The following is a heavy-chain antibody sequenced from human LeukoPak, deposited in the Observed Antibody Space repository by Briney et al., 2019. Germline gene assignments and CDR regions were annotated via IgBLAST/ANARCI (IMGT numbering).Heavy chain of an antibody. Sequence: GASVKVSCKASGYTFTSYDINWVRQATRQGLEWMGWMNPNSGNTGYAQTFQGRVTMTRDTSMSPAYMDLSGLRSDDTAVYYCAREVTRGVNDYWGQGTLVTVSS. CDR1: GYTFTSYD. D-gene: IGHD3-10*01. CDR3: AREVTRGVNDY. V-gene: IGHV1-8*01. J-gene: IGHJ4*02. CDR2: MNPNSGNT.